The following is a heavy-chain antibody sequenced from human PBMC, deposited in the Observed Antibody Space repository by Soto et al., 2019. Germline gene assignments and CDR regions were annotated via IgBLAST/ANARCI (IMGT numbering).Heavy chain of an antibody. CDR1: GGSVSSGSYY. V-gene: IGHV4-61*01. CDR3: ARDYGGKYYFDY. Sequence: SETLSLTCTVSGGSVSSGSYYWSWIRQPPGKGLEWIGYIYYSGSTNYNPSLKSRVTISADTSKNQFSLKLNSVTAADTAVYFCARDYGGKYYFDYWGQGTPVTVSS. D-gene: IGHD4-17*01. CDR2: IYYSGST. J-gene: IGHJ4*02.